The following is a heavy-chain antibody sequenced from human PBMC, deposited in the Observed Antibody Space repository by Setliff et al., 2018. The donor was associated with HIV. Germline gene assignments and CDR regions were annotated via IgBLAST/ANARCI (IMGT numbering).Heavy chain of an antibody. D-gene: IGHD3-10*01. Sequence: SETLSLTCGVSGYSLTSGYYWGWIRQPPGKGLEWIGSIHDSGRTYYNPSLKSRVTISVDTSKNQFSLKLSSVTAADTAVYYCARGRGDGYNGFGQDFDYWGQGTLVTVSS. CDR1: GYSLTSGYY. V-gene: IGHV4-38-2*01. J-gene: IGHJ4*02. CDR2: IHDSGRT. CDR3: ARGRGDGYNGFGQDFDY.